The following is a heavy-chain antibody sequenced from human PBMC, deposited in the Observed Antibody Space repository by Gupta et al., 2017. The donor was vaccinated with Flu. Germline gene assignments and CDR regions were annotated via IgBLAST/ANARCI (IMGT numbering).Heavy chain of an antibody. J-gene: IGHJ6*02. CDR1: GESISNYY. Sequence: QVQLQESGPGLAKPSETLSLTCSVSGESISNYYWNWLRQPAGKGLEWIGHIHHSGMTKYSPSLKSRVSMSVDTSKKQFSLKVSSVTAADTAVYYCARGGVRHEYYYYAMDVWGPGTTVTVSS. CDR3: ARGGVRHEYYYYAMDV. CDR2: IHHSGMT. V-gene: IGHV4-4*07. D-gene: IGHD3-10*01.